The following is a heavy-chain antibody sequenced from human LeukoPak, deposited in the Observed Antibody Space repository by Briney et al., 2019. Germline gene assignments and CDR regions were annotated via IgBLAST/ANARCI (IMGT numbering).Heavy chain of an antibody. J-gene: IGHJ6*03. V-gene: IGHV3-30*03. CDR3: ARAYSETYGLGYYYMDV. CDR1: GFTFSDYA. Sequence: GGSLRLSCAASGFTFSDYAMHWVRQAPGKGLDWVALISYDGSDRYYADSVKGRFTISRDNSKNTLYLQMNSLRAEDTAVYYCARAYSETYGLGYYYMDVWGKGTTVTISS. D-gene: IGHD1-26*01. CDR2: ISYDGSDR.